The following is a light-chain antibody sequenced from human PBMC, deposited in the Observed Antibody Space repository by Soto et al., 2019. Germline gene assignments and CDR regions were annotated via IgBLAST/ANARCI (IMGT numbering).Light chain of an antibody. CDR3: QQYNTYPWT. V-gene: IGKV1-5*03. CDR2: KQS. Sequence: DVQMSQSPSTLSASVGDRVTIACRSSQSIRRWLAWYQLKAWKAPKLLIFKQSSLDSGVSSRFSGSRSGTEFTLTTTSLQPGDFATYYCQQYNTYPWTFGQGTKVDIK. J-gene: IGKJ1*01. CDR1: QSIRRW.